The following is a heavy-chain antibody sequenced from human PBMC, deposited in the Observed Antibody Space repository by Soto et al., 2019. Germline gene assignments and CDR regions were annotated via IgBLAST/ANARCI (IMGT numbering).Heavy chain of an antibody. CDR1: GYTFTSYG. CDR3: ARDGTGITLWGFDY. CDR2: ISAYNGNT. J-gene: IGHJ4*02. D-gene: IGHD3-10*02. V-gene: IGHV1-18*04. Sequence: ASVKVSCTASGYTFTSYGISWVRQAPGQGLEWMGWISAYNGNTNYAQKLQGRVTMTTDTSTSTAYMELRSLRSDDTAVYYCARDGTGITLWGFDYWGQGTLVTVSS.